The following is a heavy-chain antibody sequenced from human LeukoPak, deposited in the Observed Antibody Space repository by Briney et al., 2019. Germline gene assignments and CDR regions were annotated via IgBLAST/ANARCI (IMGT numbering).Heavy chain of an antibody. D-gene: IGHD3-10*01. V-gene: IGHV4-39*01. CDR2: IYDSGST. Sequence: SETLSLTCTVSGGSIRSSYYYWGWIRQPPGKGLEWIGSIYDSGSTYYNPSLKSRVTISVDTSKNQFSLKLNSVTAADTAVYYCARGSWYGSGSYLFYYYGMDVWGQGTTVTVSS. CDR3: ARGSWYGSGSYLFYYYGMDV. J-gene: IGHJ6*02. CDR1: GGSIRSSYYY.